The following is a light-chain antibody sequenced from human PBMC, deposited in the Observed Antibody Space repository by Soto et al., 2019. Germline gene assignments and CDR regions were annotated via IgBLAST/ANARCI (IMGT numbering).Light chain of an antibody. CDR3: QQRSNWPPFT. Sequence: EIVLTQSPATLSLSPGERATLSCRASQSVSSYLAWYQQKPGQAPRLLIYDASNRATGIPARFSGSGSGTDFTLTICCLEPEDFAVYYCQQRSNWPPFTFGGGTKVDIK. CDR2: DAS. V-gene: IGKV3-11*01. CDR1: QSVSSY. J-gene: IGKJ4*01.